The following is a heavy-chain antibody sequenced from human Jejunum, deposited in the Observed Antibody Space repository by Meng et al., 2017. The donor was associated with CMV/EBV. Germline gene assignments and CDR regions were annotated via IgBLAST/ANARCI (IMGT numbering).Heavy chain of an antibody. D-gene: IGHD2-21*02. V-gene: IGHV1-2*02. CDR2: INPNSGGT. Sequence: KASGYTFTGYYIHWVRQAPGQGLEWMGWINPNSGGTNYAQKFQGRVTMTRDTSITTVYMEMSRLKSDDTAIYYCARAIVGVTRCQDWGQGTLVTVSS. CDR3: ARAIVGVTRCQD. J-gene: IGHJ4*02. CDR1: GYTFTGYY.